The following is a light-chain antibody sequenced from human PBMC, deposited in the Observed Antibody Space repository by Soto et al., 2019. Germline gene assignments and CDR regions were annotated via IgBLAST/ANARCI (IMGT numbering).Light chain of an antibody. CDR3: KHYKKYPWT. CDR1: QDVGRY. Sequence: AIRMTQSPSSLSASAGDRVAIACRASQDVGRYLAWYQQKPGQAPKLLIYGASTLQSGVPSRFSGGGSGTDFTLTISCLQSEDFATYYCKHYKKYPWTFGQGTKVDIK. J-gene: IGKJ1*01. CDR2: GAS. V-gene: IGKV1-8*01.